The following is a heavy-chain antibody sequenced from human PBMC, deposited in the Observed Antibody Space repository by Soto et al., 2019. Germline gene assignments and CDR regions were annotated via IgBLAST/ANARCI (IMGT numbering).Heavy chain of an antibody. CDR1: GFTFTSSA. CDR3: AADSAVPRQFGRDWYFDL. J-gene: IGHJ2*01. CDR2: IVVGSGDT. Sequence: QMQLVQSGPEVKKPGTSVKVSCKASGFTFTSSAMQWVRQARGQRLEWIGWIVVGSGDTNYAQKFQERVTITRDMSTSTAYMELSSLRSEDTAVYYCAADSAVPRQFGRDWYFDLWGRGTLVTVSS. V-gene: IGHV1-58*02. D-gene: IGHD3-10*01.